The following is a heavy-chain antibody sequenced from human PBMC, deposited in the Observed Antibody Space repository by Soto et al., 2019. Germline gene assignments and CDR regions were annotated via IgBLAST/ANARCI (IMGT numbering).Heavy chain of an antibody. D-gene: IGHD2-15*01. CDR1: GFTLGTYV. V-gene: IGHV3-23*01. CDR2: ISGSGGST. CDR3: VKDRKVSFCSGVTCYFFAY. Sequence: EVQLLESGGGLVQPGGSLRLSCAASGFTLGTYVMTWVRQAPGKGLEWVSAISGSGGSTNYADPVKGRFTISRDNTKNTCYQKMKGRSVGDRAVYYCVKDRKVSFCSGVTCYFFAYWAKGPLVPVPS. J-gene: IGHJ4*02.